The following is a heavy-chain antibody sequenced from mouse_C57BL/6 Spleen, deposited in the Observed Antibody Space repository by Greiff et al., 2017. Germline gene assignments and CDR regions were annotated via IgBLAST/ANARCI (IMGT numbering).Heavy chain of an antibody. Sequence: QVQLKQPGAELVKPGASVKLSCKASGYTFTSYWMHWVKQRPGQGLEWIGMIHPNRGSTNYNEKFKSKATLTVDKSSSTAYMQLSSLTSEDSAVYYCASGWLLPAYWGQGTLVTVSA. CDR1: GYTFTSYW. J-gene: IGHJ3*01. CDR3: ASGWLLPAY. D-gene: IGHD2-3*01. CDR2: IHPNRGST. V-gene: IGHV1-64*01.